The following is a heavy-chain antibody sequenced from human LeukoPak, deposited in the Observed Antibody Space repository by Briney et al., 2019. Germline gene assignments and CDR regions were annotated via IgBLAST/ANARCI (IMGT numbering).Heavy chain of an antibody. V-gene: IGHV4-30-2*01. Sequence: SETLSLACTVSGGSISSGGYYWSWIRQPPGKGLEWIGYIYHSGSTYYNPSLKSRVTISVDRSKNQFSLKLSSVTAADTAVYYCARDPSTGGGFGYWGQGTLVTVSS. J-gene: IGHJ4*02. CDR1: GGSISSGGYY. CDR3: ARDPSTGGGFGY. D-gene: IGHD3-16*01. CDR2: IYHSGST.